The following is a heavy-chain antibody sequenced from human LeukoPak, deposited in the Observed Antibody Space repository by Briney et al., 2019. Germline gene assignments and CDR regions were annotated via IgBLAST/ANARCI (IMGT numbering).Heavy chain of an antibody. Sequence: PSETLSLTCTVSGGSIRSYYWSWVRQPPGKGLEWIGYIYYSGNTNYNPSLKSRVTMSVDTSKNQFSLKLSSVTAADTAVYYCARQLLVGATNFDYWGQGALVTVSS. CDR2: IYYSGNT. CDR1: GGSIRSYY. V-gene: IGHV4-59*08. J-gene: IGHJ4*02. D-gene: IGHD1-26*01. CDR3: ARQLLVGATNFDY.